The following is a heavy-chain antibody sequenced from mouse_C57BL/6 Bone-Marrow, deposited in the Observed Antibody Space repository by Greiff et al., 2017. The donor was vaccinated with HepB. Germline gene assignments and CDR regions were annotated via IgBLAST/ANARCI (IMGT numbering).Heavy chain of an antibody. CDR1: GFTFSDYG. CDR3: ATAQATLGFAY. Sequence: EVNLVESGGGLVKPGGSLKLSCAASGFTFSDYGMHWVRQAPEKGLEWVAYISSGSSTIYYADTVKGRFTISRDNAKNTLFLQMTSLRSEDTAMYYCATAQATLGFAYWGQGTLVTVSA. CDR2: ISSGSSTI. D-gene: IGHD3-2*02. J-gene: IGHJ3*01. V-gene: IGHV5-17*01.